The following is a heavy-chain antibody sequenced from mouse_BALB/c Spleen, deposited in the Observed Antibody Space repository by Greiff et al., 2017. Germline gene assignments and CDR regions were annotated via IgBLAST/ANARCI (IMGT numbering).Heavy chain of an antibody. D-gene: IGHD6-1*01. J-gene: IGHJ4*01. CDR3: ARNSPDVYAMDY. Sequence: LVESGAELVRPGVSVKISCKGSGYTFTDYAMHWVKQSHAKSLEWIGVISTYYGDASYNQKFKGKATMTVDKSSSTAYMELARLTSEDSAIYYCARNSPDVYAMDYWGQGTSVTVSS. V-gene: IGHV1S137*01. CDR1: GYTFTDYA. CDR2: ISTYYGDA.